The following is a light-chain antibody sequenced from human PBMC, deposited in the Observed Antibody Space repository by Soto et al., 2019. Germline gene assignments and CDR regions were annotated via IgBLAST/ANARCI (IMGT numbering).Light chain of an antibody. J-gene: IGLJ2*01. CDR2: RDY. Sequence: SSALTQPLSVSVALGQTARITCGGNNIGSKNVHWYQQKPGQAPVLVIYRDYNRPSGIPERFSGSNSVNTATLSISRAQAGDEADYYCQVWDSSTHVVFGGGTKVTVL. CDR3: QVWDSSTHVV. CDR1: NIGSKN. V-gene: IGLV3-9*01.